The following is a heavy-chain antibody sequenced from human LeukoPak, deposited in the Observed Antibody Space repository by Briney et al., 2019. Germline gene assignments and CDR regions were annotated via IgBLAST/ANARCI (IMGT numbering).Heavy chain of an antibody. V-gene: IGHV3-48*03. Sequence: GGSLRLSCAASGFTFSSYEMNWVRQAPGKGLEWVSYISSSGSTIYYADSVKGRFTMSRDNAKNSLYLQMNSLRAEDTAVYYCARDVGQWLVRGYLDYWGQGTLVTVSP. D-gene: IGHD6-19*01. CDR2: ISSSGSTI. J-gene: IGHJ4*02. CDR3: ARDVGQWLVRGYLDY. CDR1: GFTFSSYE.